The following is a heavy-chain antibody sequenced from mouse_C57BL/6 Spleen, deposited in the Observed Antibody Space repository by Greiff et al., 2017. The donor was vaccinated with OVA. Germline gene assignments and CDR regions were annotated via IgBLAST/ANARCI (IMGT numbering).Heavy chain of an antibody. CDR1: GYAFSSYW. CDR2: IYPGDGDT. V-gene: IGHV1-80*01. CDR3: ATSLLRYSRFAY. Sequence: QVHVKQSGAELVKPGASVKISCKASGYAFSSYWMNWVKQRPGKGLEWIGQIYPGDGDTNYNGKFKGKATLTADKSSSTAYMQLSSLTSEDSAVYFCATSLLRYSRFAYWGQGTLVTVSA. J-gene: IGHJ3*01. D-gene: IGHD1-2*01.